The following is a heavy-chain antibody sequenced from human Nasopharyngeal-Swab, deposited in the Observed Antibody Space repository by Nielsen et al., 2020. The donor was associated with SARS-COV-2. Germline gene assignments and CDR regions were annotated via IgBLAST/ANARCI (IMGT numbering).Heavy chain of an antibody. CDR2: IHAANI. J-gene: IGHJ6*02. D-gene: IGHD1-26*01. CDR3: ARDPGAPHFYGMDL. CDR1: GFRVSNND. Sequence: GGSLRLPCTASGFRVSNNDMHWVRLALGKGLEWVAVIHAANIHYADSVKGRFTVSRDSSQNTIHLQMDSLRVEDTAVYYCARDPGAPHFYGMDLWGQGTTVTVSS. V-gene: IGHV3-53*01.